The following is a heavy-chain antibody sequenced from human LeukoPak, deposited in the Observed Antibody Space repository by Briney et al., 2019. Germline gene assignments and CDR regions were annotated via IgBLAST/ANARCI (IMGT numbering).Heavy chain of an antibody. CDR2: INTDGTIT. CDR3: ARGVFGGSTNWFDP. CDR1: GFTFSKYW. D-gene: IGHD2-15*01. V-gene: IGHV3-74*01. Sequence: GGSLRLSCAASGFTFSKYWMCWVRQAPGKGLVWVSRINTDGTITTYADSVKGRFTISRDNAKNTLYLQMNSLRAEDTAVYYCARGVFGGSTNWFDPWGQGTLVTVSS. J-gene: IGHJ5*02.